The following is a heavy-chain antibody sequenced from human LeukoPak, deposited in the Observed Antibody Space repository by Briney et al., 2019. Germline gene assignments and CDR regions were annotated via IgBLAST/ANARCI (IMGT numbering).Heavy chain of an antibody. CDR3: ARGGTHPGYCSSTSCLPFDY. J-gene: IGHJ4*02. V-gene: IGHV1-69*13. CDR1: GGTFSSYA. CDR2: IIPIFGTA. Sequence: ASVKVSCKASGGTFSSYAISWVRQAPGQGLEWMGGIIPIFGTANYAQKFQGRVTITADESTSTAYMELSSLRSEDTAVYYCARGGTHPGYCSSTSCLPFDYWGQGTLVTVSS. D-gene: IGHD2-2*01.